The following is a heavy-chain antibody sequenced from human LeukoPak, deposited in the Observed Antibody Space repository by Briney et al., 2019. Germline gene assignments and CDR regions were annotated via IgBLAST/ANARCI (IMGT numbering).Heavy chain of an antibody. CDR1: GFTFSSYA. CDR2: ISSNGGST. Sequence: GGSLRLSCAASGFTFSSYAMHWVRQAPGKGLEYVSAISSNGGSTYYANSVKGRFTISRDNSKNTLYLQMGSLRAEDMAVYYCARDRQLWVWFDYWGQGTLVTVSS. D-gene: IGHD5-18*01. V-gene: IGHV3-64*01. CDR3: ARDRQLWVWFDY. J-gene: IGHJ4*02.